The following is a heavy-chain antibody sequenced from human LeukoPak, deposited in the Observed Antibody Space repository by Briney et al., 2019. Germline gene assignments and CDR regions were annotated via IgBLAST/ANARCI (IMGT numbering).Heavy chain of an antibody. CDR2: ISSSSSYT. J-gene: IGHJ4*02. CDR1: GFTFSSYA. D-gene: IGHD3-10*01. CDR3: ARDGNYYGSGSYS. V-gene: IGHV3-21*05. Sequence: PGGSLRLSCAASGFTFSSYAMSWVRQAPGKGLEWVSYISSSSSYTNYADSVKGRFTISRDNVKNSLYLQMNSLRAEDTTVYYCARDGNYYGSGSYSWGQGTLVTVSS.